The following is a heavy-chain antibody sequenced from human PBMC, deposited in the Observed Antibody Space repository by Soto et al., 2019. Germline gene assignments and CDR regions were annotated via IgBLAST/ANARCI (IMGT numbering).Heavy chain of an antibody. CDR1: GFTFSSYG. CDR3: AREDSSRWYIKIGGGFDY. V-gene: IGHV3-33*01. CDR2: IWYDGSNK. Sequence: QVQLVESGGGVVQPGRSLRLSCAASGFTFSSYGMHWVRQAPGKGLEWVAVIWYDGSNKYYADSVKGRFTISRDNSKNTLYLQMNSLRAEDTAVYYCAREDSSRWYIKIGGGFDYWGQGTLVTVSS. J-gene: IGHJ4*02. D-gene: IGHD6-13*01.